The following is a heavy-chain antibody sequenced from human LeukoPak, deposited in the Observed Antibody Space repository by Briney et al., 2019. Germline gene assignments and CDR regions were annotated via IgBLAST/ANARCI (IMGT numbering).Heavy chain of an antibody. CDR3: AADLTSHHGSSGY. D-gene: IGHD3-10*01. V-gene: IGHV1-58*02. CDR1: GFTFTSSA. Sequence: SVKVSCKASGFTFTSSAMQWVRQARGQRLEWIGWIVVGSGNTNYAQKFQERVAITRDMSTSTAYMELSSLRSEDTAVYYCAADLTSHHGSSGYWGQGTLVTVSS. CDR2: IVVGSGNT. J-gene: IGHJ4*02.